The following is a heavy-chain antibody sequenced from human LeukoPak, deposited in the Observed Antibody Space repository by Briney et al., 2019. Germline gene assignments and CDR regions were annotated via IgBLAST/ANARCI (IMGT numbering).Heavy chain of an antibody. Sequence: ASVTVSFTASGYTFTSYGISWVRQAPGQGLEWMGWISAYNGNTNYAQRLQGRVTMTTDSSTSTAYMELRSLRSDDTAVYYCARDGATLTTLYGMDVWGQGTTVTVSS. V-gene: IGHV1-18*01. J-gene: IGHJ6*02. D-gene: IGHD4-17*01. CDR2: ISAYNGNT. CDR1: GYTFTSYG. CDR3: ARDGATLTTLYGMDV.